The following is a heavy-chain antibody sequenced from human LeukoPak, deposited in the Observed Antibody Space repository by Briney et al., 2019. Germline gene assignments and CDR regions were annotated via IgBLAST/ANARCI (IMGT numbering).Heavy chain of an antibody. CDR3: ARALGVVPVAP. J-gene: IGHJ5*02. D-gene: IGHD2-2*01. CDR2: IIPNSGDT. V-gene: IGHV1-2*02. Sequence: VASVKVSCKASGYTFTDNYMHWVRQAPGQGLEWVGRIIPNSGDTLYAQKFKGRVTMTRDTSISTAYMELSRLRSDDTAVYYCARALGVVPVAPWGQGTLVTVSS. CDR1: GYTFTDNY.